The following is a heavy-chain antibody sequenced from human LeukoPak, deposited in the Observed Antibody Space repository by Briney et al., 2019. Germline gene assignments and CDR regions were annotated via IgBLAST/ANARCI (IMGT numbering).Heavy chain of an antibody. Sequence: PGGSLRLSCAASGFTFSSYSMNWVRQAPGKGLVWVSRINSDGSGTTYADSVKGRFTVSRDNAKNTLYLQMNSLRAEDTAEYYCVRDYDYIDYWGQGALVTVSS. CDR2: INSDGSGT. CDR1: GFTFSSYS. CDR3: VRDYDYIDY. J-gene: IGHJ4*02. V-gene: IGHV3-74*01. D-gene: IGHD3-16*01.